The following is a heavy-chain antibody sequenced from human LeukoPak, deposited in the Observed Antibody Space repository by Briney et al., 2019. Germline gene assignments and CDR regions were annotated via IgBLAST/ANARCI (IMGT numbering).Heavy chain of an antibody. Sequence: ASVKVSCKASGGTFSNYAISWVRQAPGQGLEWMGGIIPIFGTTSYAQKFQGRVTITADDSTSTAYMELSSLRSEDTAVYYCAREQQLHYYYYMDVWGKGTTVTISS. CDR3: AREQQLHYYYYMDV. V-gene: IGHV1-69*13. CDR1: GGTFSNYA. CDR2: IIPIFGTT. D-gene: IGHD6-13*01. J-gene: IGHJ6*03.